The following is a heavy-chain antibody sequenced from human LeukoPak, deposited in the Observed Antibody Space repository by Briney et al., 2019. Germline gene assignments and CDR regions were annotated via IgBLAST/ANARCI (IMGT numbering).Heavy chain of an antibody. CDR1: GFTFSSYA. Sequence: GGSLRLSCAASGFTFSSYAMSWVRQAPGEGLEWVSGLSDSGGNTIYADSVKGRFTISRDNSKNTLYLQMNSLRGEDTAVYYCASGGGYYFPFDYWGQGTLVTVSS. CDR3: ASGGGYYFPFDY. D-gene: IGHD3-22*01. CDR2: LSDSGGNT. J-gene: IGHJ4*02. V-gene: IGHV3-23*01.